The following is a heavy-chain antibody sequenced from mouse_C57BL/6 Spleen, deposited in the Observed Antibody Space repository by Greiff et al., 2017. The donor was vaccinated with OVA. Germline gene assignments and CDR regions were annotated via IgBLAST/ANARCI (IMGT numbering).Heavy chain of an antibody. Sequence: DVKLQESGPGLVKPSQSLSLTCSVTGYSITSGYYWNWLRQFPGNKLEWMGYISYDGSNNYNPSLKNRISITRDTSKNQFVLKLNSVTTEDTATYYCARDYYGSSPFAYWGQGTLVTVSA. CDR1: GYSITSGYY. J-gene: IGHJ3*01. CDR3: ARDYYGSSPFAY. D-gene: IGHD1-1*01. V-gene: IGHV3-6*01. CDR2: ISYDGSN.